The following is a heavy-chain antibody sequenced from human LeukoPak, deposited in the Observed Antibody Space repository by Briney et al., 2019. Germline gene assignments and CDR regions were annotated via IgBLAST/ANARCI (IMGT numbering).Heavy chain of an antibody. J-gene: IGHJ5*02. CDR2: IYYSGST. CDR3: ARESIAARMWFAP. D-gene: IGHD6-6*01. V-gene: IGHV4-59*01. Sequence: PSETLSLTCTVSGGSISSYYWSWIRQPPGKGLEWIGYIYYSGSTNYNPSLKSRVTISVDTSKNQFSLKLSSVTAADTAVYYCARESIAARMWFAPWGQGTLVTVSS. CDR1: GGSISSYY.